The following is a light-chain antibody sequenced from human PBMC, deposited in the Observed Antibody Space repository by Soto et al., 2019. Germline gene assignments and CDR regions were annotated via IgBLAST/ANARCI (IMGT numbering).Light chain of an antibody. CDR2: GAS. Sequence: DIQMTQSPSSLSASIGDRVAISCRASQNINNYLNWYQQKPGQAPKLLIYGASNLRSGVPSGFSGSGSGTDFTLTISSLQTEDFATYYCQQSFSTPYTFGQGTKLEIK. J-gene: IGKJ2*01. CDR1: QNINNY. CDR3: QQSFSTPYT. V-gene: IGKV1-39*01.